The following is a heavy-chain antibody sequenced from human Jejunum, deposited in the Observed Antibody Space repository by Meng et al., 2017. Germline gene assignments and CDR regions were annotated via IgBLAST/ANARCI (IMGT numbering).Heavy chain of an antibody. D-gene: IGHD1-14*01. CDR3: ARDRRDESSCFRSFYFDY. J-gene: IGHJ4*01. CDR2: IYSGGNT. Sequence: GGSLRLSCAASGFTVSRDYMSWVRQAPGKGLEWVAAIYSGGNTYYADSVKGRFIISRDPSKNTVYLQMNTLRPDYTAVYYCARDRRDESSCFRSFYFDYWGHGTRVTVSS. V-gene: IGHV3-66*02. CDR1: GFTVSRDY.